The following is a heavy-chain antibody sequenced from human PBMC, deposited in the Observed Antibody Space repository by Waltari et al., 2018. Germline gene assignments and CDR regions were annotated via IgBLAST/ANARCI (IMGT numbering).Heavy chain of an antibody. CDR3: VKTLYGSVTMSRPVHL. CDR2: INWNSRDK. Sequence: ELQLVESGGDLVQPGRSLRLSCLGSGITFTDFGLHWVRQASGKVLEWGSGINWNSRDKYFADPVVGRCTISIYNVNNSLLLDMKSLIPEDTAVYYCVKTLYGSVTMSRPVHLWGQGTLVTVSS. J-gene: IGHJ3*01. CDR1: GITFTDFG. V-gene: IGHV3-9*01. D-gene: IGHD3-10*01.